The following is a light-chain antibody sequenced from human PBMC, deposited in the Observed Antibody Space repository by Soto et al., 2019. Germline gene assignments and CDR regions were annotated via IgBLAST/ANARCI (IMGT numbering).Light chain of an antibody. CDR1: QSVSSSY. Sequence: SPSSMILSRGEIATLIGSAIQSVSSSYLAWYQQKPGQAPRLLIYGASSRATGITARFSGSGSGTDFTLTISSLVHEDVAVYYCQQRSNWPPITFGQGTRLDIK. J-gene: IGKJ5*01. CDR3: QQRSNWPPIT. CDR2: GAS. V-gene: IGKV3D-20*02.